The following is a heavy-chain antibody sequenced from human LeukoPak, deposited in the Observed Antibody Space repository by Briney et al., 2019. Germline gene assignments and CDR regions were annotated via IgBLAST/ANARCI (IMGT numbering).Heavy chain of an antibody. V-gene: IGHV3-48*03. D-gene: IGHD5-18*01. J-gene: IGHJ4*02. CDR3: GRVRGFSYPADY. CDR2: ISSSGSTM. Sequence: GGSLRLSCAASGFTFSSYEMTWVRQAPGKGLEWLSYISSSGSTMDYADSVKGRFTISRDNAKNTLYLQMNSLRAEDTAVYYCGRVRGFSYPADYWGRGTLVTVSS. CDR1: GFTFSSYE.